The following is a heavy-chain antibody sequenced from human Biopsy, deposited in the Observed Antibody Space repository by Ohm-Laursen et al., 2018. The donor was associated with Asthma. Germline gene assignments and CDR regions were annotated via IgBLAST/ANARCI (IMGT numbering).Heavy chain of an antibody. V-gene: IGHV3-30*03. J-gene: IGHJ3*02. CDR2: ISSDGHNK. Sequence: SLRLSCAAPGFTFSNVFIDWVRQAPGKGLEWVALISSDGHNKYYKDSVKGRFTISRDNSKLRLYLEINSLRVEDSAVYYCARESGQDSGGTGAFNRWGQGIMVAVPS. CDR3: ARESGQDSGGTGAFNR. CDR1: GFTFSNVF. D-gene: IGHD4-23*01.